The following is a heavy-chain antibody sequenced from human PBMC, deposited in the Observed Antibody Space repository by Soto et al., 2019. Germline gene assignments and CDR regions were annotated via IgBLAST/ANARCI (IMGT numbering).Heavy chain of an antibody. J-gene: IGHJ3*02. CDR2: IRSKANSYAT. V-gene: IGHV3-73*01. CDR1: GFTFSGSA. D-gene: IGHD2-15*01. Sequence: LRLSCAASGFTFSGSAMHWVRQASGKGLEWVGRIRSKANSYATAYAASVKGRFTISRDDSKNTAYLQMNSLKTEDTAVYYCTSRLGYCSGGSCYGAFDIWGQGTMVTVSS. CDR3: TSRLGYCSGGSCYGAFDI.